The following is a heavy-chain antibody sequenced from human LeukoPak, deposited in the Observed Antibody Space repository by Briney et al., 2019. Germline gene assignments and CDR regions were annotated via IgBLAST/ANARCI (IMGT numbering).Heavy chain of an antibody. CDR2: ISYDGSNK. D-gene: IGHD5-12*01. J-gene: IGHJ4*02. V-gene: IGHV3-30-3*01. Sequence: GGSLRLSCAASGFTFSSYAMHWVRQAPGKGLEWVAVISYDGSNKYYADSVKGRFTISRDNSKNPLDLQMNSLRAEDTAVYYCAREVATIGTYYFDYWGQGTLVTVSS. CDR1: GFTFSSYA. CDR3: AREVATIGTYYFDY.